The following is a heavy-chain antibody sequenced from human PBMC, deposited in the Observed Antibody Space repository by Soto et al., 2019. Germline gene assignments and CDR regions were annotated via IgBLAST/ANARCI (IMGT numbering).Heavy chain of an antibody. CDR2: INPNSGGT. V-gene: IGHV1-2*02. D-gene: IGHD2-2*02. CDR1: GYTFTGYY. J-gene: IGHJ5*02. CDR3: ARSGGYCSSTSCYKVLWWFDP. Sequence: ASVKVSCKASGYTFTGYYMHWVRQAPGQGLEWMGWINPNSGGTNYAQKFQGRVTMTRDTSISTAYMELSRLRPDDTAVYYCARSGGYCSSTSCYKVLWWFDPWGQGTLVTVSS.